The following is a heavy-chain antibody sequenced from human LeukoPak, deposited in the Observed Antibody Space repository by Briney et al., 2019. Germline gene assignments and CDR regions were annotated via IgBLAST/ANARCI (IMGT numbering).Heavy chain of an antibody. Sequence: PGGSLRLSCAASGFTFSSYAMSWVRQAPGKGLEWVSAISGSGGSTYYADSVKGRFTISRDNSKNTLYLQMNSLRAEDTAVYYCAKSGSWWYDNSGNAFDIWGQGTMVTVSS. CDR1: GFTFSSYA. J-gene: IGHJ3*02. D-gene: IGHD3-22*01. V-gene: IGHV3-23*01. CDR3: AKSGSWWYDNSGNAFDI. CDR2: ISGSGGST.